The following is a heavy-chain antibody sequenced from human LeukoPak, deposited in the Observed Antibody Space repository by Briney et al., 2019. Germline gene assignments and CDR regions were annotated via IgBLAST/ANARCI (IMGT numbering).Heavy chain of an antibody. CDR3: AKEHTSGRPS. V-gene: IGHV3-30*02. CDR2: IRYDGTNN. CDR1: GFVFSSYG. J-gene: IGHJ4*02. Sequence: GGSLRLSCLASGFVFSSYGMHWVRQAPGKGLEWVAFIRYDGTNNYYADSVKGRFTISRDISKNTLYLQMNSLRVEDTAIYYRAKEHTSGRPSWGQGTLVTVSS. D-gene: IGHD3-10*01.